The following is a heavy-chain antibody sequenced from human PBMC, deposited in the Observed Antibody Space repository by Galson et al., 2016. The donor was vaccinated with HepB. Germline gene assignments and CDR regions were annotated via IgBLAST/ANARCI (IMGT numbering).Heavy chain of an antibody. D-gene: IGHD3-9*01. Sequence: SLRLSCAASGFTFSSYEMHWVRQTPGKGLVWVSRISHDGSIRSYADSVKGRFTISRNNAKNTLYLQMNSLRAEDTAVYYCARARILMFYDYWGQGALVTVSS. V-gene: IGHV3-74*03. J-gene: IGHJ4*02. CDR3: ARARILMFYDY. CDR1: GFTFSSYE. CDR2: ISHDGSIR.